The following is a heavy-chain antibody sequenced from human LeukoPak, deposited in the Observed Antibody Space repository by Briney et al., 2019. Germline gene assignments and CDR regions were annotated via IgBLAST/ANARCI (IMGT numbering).Heavy chain of an antibody. J-gene: IGHJ5*02. Sequence: GGSLRLSCAASGFTFSRYWMHWVRQAPGKGLVWVSGVNSDGSDTNYADSVKGRFTISRDNAENTLYLQVNSLRAEDTAVYYCARGLSASCFDTWGQGTLVTVSS. CDR3: ARGLSASCFDT. CDR2: VNSDGSDT. CDR1: GFTFSRYW. V-gene: IGHV3-74*01.